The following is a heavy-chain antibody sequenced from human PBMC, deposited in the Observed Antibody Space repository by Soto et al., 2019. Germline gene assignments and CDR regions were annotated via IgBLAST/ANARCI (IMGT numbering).Heavy chain of an antibody. CDR2: ISYDGSNK. D-gene: IGHD6-19*01. V-gene: IGHV3-30-3*01. J-gene: IGHJ3*02. CDR1: GFTFSSYD. CDR3: ARASSGWYKDAFDI. Sequence: QVQLVESGGGVVQPGRSLRLSCAASGFTFSSYDMHWVRQAPGKGLEWVAVISYDGSNKYYADSVKGRFTISRDNSKNTVYLQMNSLRAEDTAVYYCARASSGWYKDAFDIWGQGTMVTVSS.